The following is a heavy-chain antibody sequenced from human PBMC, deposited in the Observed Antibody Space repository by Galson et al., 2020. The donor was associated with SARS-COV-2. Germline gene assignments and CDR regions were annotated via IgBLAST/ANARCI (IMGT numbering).Heavy chain of an antibody. J-gene: IGHJ4*02. CDR1: GFSLTTDGMC. CDR3: ARIRGELYGDY. D-gene: IGHD1-26*01. Sequence: VSGPTLVKPTQTLTLTCSFSGFSLTTDGMCVTWIRQPPGKALEWLARIDWDGEKTYNRSLKTRLTVSKDTSENQVVLTMTNMDPVDTATYYCARIRGELYGDYWGQGALVTVSS. CDR2: IDWDGEK. V-gene: IGHV2-70*11.